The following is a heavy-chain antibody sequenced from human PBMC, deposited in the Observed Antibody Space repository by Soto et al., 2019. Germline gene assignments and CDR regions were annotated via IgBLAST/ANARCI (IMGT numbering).Heavy chain of an antibody. V-gene: IGHV3-33*03. D-gene: IGHD1-26*01. Sequence: GGSLRLSCAASGFSFSSYGMHWVRQAPGKGLDWVAVIWYDGSNKYYAESVKGRFTISRDNSKNTLYVQMNSLTVEDTAVYYCARAQYTGSYFDACDVWGQGTMVTVSS. CDR1: GFSFSSYG. J-gene: IGHJ3*01. CDR2: IWYDGSNK. CDR3: ARAQYTGSYFDACDV.